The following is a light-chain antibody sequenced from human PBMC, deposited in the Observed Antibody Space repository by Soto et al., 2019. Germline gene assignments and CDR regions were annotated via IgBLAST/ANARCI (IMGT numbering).Light chain of an antibody. J-gene: IGLJ2*01. CDR2: EVS. Sequence: QSALTQPASVSGSPGQSITISCTGTSSDVGGYNYVSWYQQHPGKAPKLMIYEVSNRPSGVSNRFSGSKSGNTASLTISGLQAEDEADYYCSSYTSXSTXXVFGGGX. CDR3: SSYTSXSTXXV. V-gene: IGLV2-14*01. CDR1: SSDVGGYNY.